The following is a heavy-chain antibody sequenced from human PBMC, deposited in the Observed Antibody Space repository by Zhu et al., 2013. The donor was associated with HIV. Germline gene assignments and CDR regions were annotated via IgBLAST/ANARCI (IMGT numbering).Heavy chain of an antibody. D-gene: IGHD3-3*01. V-gene: IGHV3-74*01. CDR2: INGDGRST. CDR3: ASPSITIFVGDY. Sequence: EVQLVESGGGLLQPGGSVRLSCAASGFTFSSDWMHWVRQAPGKGLVWVSRINGDGRSTSYADSVKGRFTISRDNSKNTLYLQMNSLRAEDTAVYYCASPSITIFVGDYWGQGTLVTVSS. J-gene: IGHJ4*02. CDR1: GFTFSSDW.